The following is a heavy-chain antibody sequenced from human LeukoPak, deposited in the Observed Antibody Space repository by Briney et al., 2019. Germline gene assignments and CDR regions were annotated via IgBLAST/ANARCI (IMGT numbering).Heavy chain of an antibody. CDR2: IDSTSSTI. D-gene: IGHD3-9*01. J-gene: IGHJ4*02. Sequence: GVSLRLSCAASGFSFSTYSMNWVRQAPGKGLEWLSYIDSTSSTIYYADSVKGRFTISSDNAKNSLYLQMNSLRDEDTAVYYCARDGLRYFAYWGQGTLVTVSS. CDR3: ARDGLRYFAY. V-gene: IGHV3-48*02. CDR1: GFSFSTYS.